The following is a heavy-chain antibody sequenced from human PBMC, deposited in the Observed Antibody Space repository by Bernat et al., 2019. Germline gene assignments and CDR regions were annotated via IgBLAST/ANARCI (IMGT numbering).Heavy chain of an antibody. CDR3: GRVRTIFGVVIPEPPDY. J-gene: IGHJ4*02. D-gene: IGHD3-3*01. V-gene: IGHV1-18*01. CDR2: IIAYNGNT. CDR1: GYTFTSYG. Sequence: QVQLVQSGAEVKKPGASVKVSCKASGYTFTSYGISWVRQAPGQGLEWMGWIIAYNGNTNYARKLQGRVTMTTDTSTSTAYMELRSLRSDETAVYYCGRVRTIFGVVIPEPPDYWGQGTLVTVSS.